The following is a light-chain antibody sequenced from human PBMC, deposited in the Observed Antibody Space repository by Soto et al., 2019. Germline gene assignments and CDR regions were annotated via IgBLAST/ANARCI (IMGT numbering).Light chain of an antibody. Sequence: PGEGATLSCRASQSVSSSYIAWYQQRPGQTPSLLIYGASTRATGITDRFSGSGSGTHFTLTISRLEPGDFAVYYCQHFGGTTFTFGQGTRLEIK. J-gene: IGKJ5*01. CDR2: GAS. CDR1: QSVSSSY. CDR3: QHFGGTTFT. V-gene: IGKV3-20*01.